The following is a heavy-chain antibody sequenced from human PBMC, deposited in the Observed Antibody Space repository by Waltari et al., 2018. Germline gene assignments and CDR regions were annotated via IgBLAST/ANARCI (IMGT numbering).Heavy chain of an antibody. J-gene: IGHJ4*02. CDR2: IIPVFGTA. CDR1: GATFRSTA. D-gene: IGHD2-21*02. Sequence: QVRLVQSGAEVKKPGSSVRVSCKIPGATFRSTAISWVRQAPGQGLEWMGRIIPVFGTAKYAQKFQDRVTLVADKSTSSVYMQLTTLRSGDTAVYYCASGDSTLATVSIDSWGQGTLVTVSP. CDR3: ASGDSTLATVSIDS. V-gene: IGHV1-69*08.